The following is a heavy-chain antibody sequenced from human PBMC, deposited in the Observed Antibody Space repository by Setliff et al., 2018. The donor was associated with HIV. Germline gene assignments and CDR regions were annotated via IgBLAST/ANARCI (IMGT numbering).Heavy chain of an antibody. D-gene: IGHD3-10*01. V-gene: IGHV4-61*02. CDR1: GGSITSSSNY. J-gene: IGHJ6*01. CDR3: ARDNSYYGSGSHYWYGMDV. Sequence: SETLSLTCTVSGGSITSSSNYWSWIRQPAGKGLEWIGRLHLSGDTNYNPSLKSRVTMSIDTSKNQFSLKLSSVTAADTAVYYCARDNSYYGSGSHYWYGMDVWGQGTTVTVSS. CDR2: LHLSGDT.